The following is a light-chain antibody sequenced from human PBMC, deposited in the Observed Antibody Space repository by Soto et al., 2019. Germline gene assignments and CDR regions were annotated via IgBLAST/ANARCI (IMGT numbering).Light chain of an antibody. J-gene: IGKJ5*01. CDR1: QSVNSY. V-gene: IGKV3-11*01. CDR2: GAS. Sequence: EIVMTQSPATLSVSPGEGAALSCSASQSVNSYLAWYQQKPGQAPRLLIFGASSRATGIPARFSGSGSGTDFTLIISSLEPEDFAVYYCQQRSNWPSITFGQGTRLEIK. CDR3: QQRSNWPSIT.